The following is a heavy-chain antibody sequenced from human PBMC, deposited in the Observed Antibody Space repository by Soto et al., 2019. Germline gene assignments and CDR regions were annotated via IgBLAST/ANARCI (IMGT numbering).Heavy chain of an antibody. CDR2: IIPIFGTA. CDR3: ARALSYGSWSALYYGMDV. V-gene: IGHV1-69*13. D-gene: IGHD3-10*01. CDR1: GGTFSSYA. J-gene: IGHJ6*02. Sequence: SVKVSCKASGGTFSSYAISWVRQAPGQGLEWMGGIIPIFGTANYAQKFQGRVTITADESTSTAYMELSSLRSEDTAVYYCARALSYGSWSALYYGMDVWSQGTTVTVS.